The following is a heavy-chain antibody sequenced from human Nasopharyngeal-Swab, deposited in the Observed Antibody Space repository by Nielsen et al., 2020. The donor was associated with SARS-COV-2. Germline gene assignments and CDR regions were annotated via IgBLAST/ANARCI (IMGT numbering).Heavy chain of an antibody. V-gene: IGHV4-39*01. D-gene: IGHD6-13*01. Sequence: SETLSLTCTVSGDSIAYSTFYWGWIRPPPGKGLEWIGNIYYNGNTYQNPSLKSRLTISVDKSKNQFSLQLSSVTVADTAVYYCVRSSSWYYFDYWAQGAQVTVSS. CDR2: IYYNGNT. CDR1: GDSIAYSTFY. J-gene: IGHJ4*02. CDR3: VRSSSWYYFDY.